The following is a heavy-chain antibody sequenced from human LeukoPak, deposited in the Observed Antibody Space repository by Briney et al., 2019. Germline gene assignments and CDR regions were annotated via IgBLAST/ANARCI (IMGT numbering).Heavy chain of an antibody. CDR3: ATGHSSGWFDY. CDR2: IFYPTTT. Sequence: PSETLSLTCTVSRGSVSSDYWSWIRQSPGKGLEWIGYIFYPTTTNYNPSLRSRVTMLLDTSNNQFSLDLTSVTGADTAVYFCATGHSSGWFDYWGQGTLVAVSS. D-gene: IGHD6-19*01. V-gene: IGHV4-59*02. CDR1: RGSVSSDY. J-gene: IGHJ4*02.